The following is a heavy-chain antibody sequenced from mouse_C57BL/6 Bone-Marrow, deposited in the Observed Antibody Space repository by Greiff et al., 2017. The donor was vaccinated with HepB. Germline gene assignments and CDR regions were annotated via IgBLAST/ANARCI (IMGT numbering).Heavy chain of an antibody. Sequence: EVQRVESGEGLVKPGGSLKLSCAASGFTLSSYAMSWVRQTPEKRLEWVAYISSGGDYIYYADTVKGRFTISRDNARNTLYLQMSSLKSEDTAMYYCTRDYGTLDYWGQGTTLTVSS. V-gene: IGHV5-9-1*02. D-gene: IGHD1-1*01. CDR3: TRDYGTLDY. J-gene: IGHJ2*01. CDR2: ISSGGDYI. CDR1: GFTLSSYA.